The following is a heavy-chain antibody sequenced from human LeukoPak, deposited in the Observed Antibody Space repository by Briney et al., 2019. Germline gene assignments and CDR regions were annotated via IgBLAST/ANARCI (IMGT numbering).Heavy chain of an antibody. CDR1: GFTVSSNY. CDR3: AKDGGYYDFWSGYYWGAFDI. CDR2: ISYDGSNK. V-gene: IGHV3-30*18. Sequence: TGGSLRLSCAASGFTVSSNYMSWVRQAPGKGPEWVAVISYDGSNKYYADSVKGRFTISRDNSKNTLYLQMNSLRAEDTAVYYCAKDGGYYDFWSGYYWGAFDIWGQGTMVTVSS. J-gene: IGHJ3*02. D-gene: IGHD3-3*01.